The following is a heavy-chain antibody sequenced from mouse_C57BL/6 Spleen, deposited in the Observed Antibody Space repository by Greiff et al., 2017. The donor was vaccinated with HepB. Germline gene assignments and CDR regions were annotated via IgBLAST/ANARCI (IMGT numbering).Heavy chain of an antibody. Sequence: VQLQQSGPELVKPGASVKIPCKASGYTFTDYTMHWVKQSHGKSLEWIGDIIPNNGGTTYNQKFKDKATLTVDKSSSTAYMELRSLTSEDTAVYYCARSGGTRNYYFDYWGQGTTLTVSS. CDR1: GYTFTDYT. CDR2: IIPNNGGT. J-gene: IGHJ2*01. CDR3: ARSGGTRNYYFDY. V-gene: IGHV1-18*01. D-gene: IGHD1-3*01.